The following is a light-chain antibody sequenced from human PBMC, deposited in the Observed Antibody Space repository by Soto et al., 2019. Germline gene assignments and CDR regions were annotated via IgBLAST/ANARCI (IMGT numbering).Light chain of an antibody. J-gene: IGLJ2*01. CDR3: QSYDSSLSGVV. Sequence: QSVLTQAPSESGAPGQRVTISCTGSSSNIGAGYDVHWYQQLPGTAPKLLIYGNSNRPSGVPDRFSGSKSGTSASLAITGLQAEDEADYYCQSYDSSLSGVVFGGGTQLTVL. V-gene: IGLV1-40*01. CDR1: SSNIGAGYD. CDR2: GNS.